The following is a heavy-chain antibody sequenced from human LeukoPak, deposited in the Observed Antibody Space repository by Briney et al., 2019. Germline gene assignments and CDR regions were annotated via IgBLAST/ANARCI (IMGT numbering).Heavy chain of an antibody. Sequence: GGSLRLSCAASGFTFSSYWMHWVRQAPGKGLVWVSRINSDGSSTSYADSVKGRFTISRDNAKNTLYLQMSSLRAEDTAVYYCATIPRGYDFWSGYWDYYYYMDVWGKGTTVTVSS. D-gene: IGHD3-3*01. J-gene: IGHJ6*03. CDR3: ATIPRGYDFWSGYWDYYYYMDV. CDR1: GFTFSSYW. V-gene: IGHV3-74*01. CDR2: INSDGSST.